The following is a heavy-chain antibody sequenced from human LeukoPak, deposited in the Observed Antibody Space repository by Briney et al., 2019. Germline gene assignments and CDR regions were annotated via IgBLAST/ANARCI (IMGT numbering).Heavy chain of an antibody. CDR2: IKQDGSEK. V-gene: IGHV3-7*01. D-gene: IGHD3-22*01. J-gene: IGHJ4*02. CDR3: ARGMDYYDSSGYY. Sequence: GGSLRLSCAASGFTFSSYWMSWVRQAPGKGLEWVANIKQDGSEKYYVDSVKGRFTIPRDNAKNSLYLQMNSLRAEDTAVYYCARGMDYYDSSGYYWGQGTLVTVSS. CDR1: GFTFSSYW.